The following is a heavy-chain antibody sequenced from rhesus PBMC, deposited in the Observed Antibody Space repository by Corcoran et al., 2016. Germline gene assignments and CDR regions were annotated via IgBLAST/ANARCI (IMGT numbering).Heavy chain of an antibody. J-gene: IGHJ5-1*01. D-gene: IGHD3-16*01. Sequence: QVQLQEWGPGLVTLSDTTSLTCAVPVVSLSGRNGWLWIGQPPVSGLEGIWYISGSRGSTYYNSALKSRVTISTETGKNQFSLKLSYGTAADTAVYDGAREWSYYYEKVDVWGPGVLVTGSS. V-gene: IGHV4-65*01. CDR3: AREWSYYYEKVDV. CDR2: ISGSRGST. CDR1: VVSLSGRNG.